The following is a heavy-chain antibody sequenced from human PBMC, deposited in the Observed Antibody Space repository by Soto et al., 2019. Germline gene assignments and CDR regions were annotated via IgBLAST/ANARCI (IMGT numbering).Heavy chain of an antibody. CDR3: AKDPGLDIVLVPAAL. J-gene: IGHJ6*02. D-gene: IGHD2-2*03. V-gene: IGHV3-23*01. Sequence: RLSCAASGFTFSSYALSWVRQAPGKGLEWVSAISGSGGSTYYADSVKGRFTISRDNSKNTLYLQMNSLRAEDTAVYYCAKDPGLDIVLVPAALWGQGTTVTVSS. CDR2: ISGSGGST. CDR1: GFTFSSYA.